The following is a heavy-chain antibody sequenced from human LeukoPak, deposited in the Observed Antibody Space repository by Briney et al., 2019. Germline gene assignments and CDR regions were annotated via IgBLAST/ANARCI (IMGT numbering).Heavy chain of an antibody. Sequence: SETLSLTCTVSGVSVSSYYWSWIRQSPGKGLEWIGYILYSGNTNYNPSLKSRVTISVDTSKNQFSLKLTSVTAADTAVYYCARSRAYDYHFDNWGQGTLVTVSS. V-gene: IGHV4-59*02. CDR3: ARSRAYDYHFDN. J-gene: IGHJ4*02. CDR2: ILYSGNT. CDR1: GVSVSSYY. D-gene: IGHD5-12*01.